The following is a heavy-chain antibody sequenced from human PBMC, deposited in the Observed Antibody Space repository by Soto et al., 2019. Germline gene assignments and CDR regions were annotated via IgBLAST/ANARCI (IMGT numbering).Heavy chain of an antibody. Sequence: GESLKISCAASGFTFSNAWMSWVRQAPGKGLEWVGRIKSKTDGGTTDYAAPVKGRFTISRDDSKNTLYLQMNSLKTEDTAVYYCTTAFNYYDSSGSLDYWGQGTLVTVSS. CDR3: TTAFNYYDSSGSLDY. J-gene: IGHJ4*02. D-gene: IGHD3-22*01. CDR2: IKSKTDGGTT. CDR1: GFTFSNAW. V-gene: IGHV3-15*01.